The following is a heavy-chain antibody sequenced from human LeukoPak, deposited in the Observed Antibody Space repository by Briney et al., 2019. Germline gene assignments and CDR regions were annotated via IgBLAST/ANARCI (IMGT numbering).Heavy chain of an antibody. D-gene: IGHD3-22*01. Sequence: ASVKVSCKASGYTFTSYDINWVRQATGQGLEWMGWMNPNSGNTGYAQKFQGRVTMTRNTSISTAYMELSSLRSEDTAAYYCARGPPHYYDSSGYYPWGQGTLVTVSS. V-gene: IGHV1-8*01. CDR1: GYTFTSYD. CDR2: MNPNSGNT. J-gene: IGHJ5*02. CDR3: ARGPPHYYDSSGYYP.